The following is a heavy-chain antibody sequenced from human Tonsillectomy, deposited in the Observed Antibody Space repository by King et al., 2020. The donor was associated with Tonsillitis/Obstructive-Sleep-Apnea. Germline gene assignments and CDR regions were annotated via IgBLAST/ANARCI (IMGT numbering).Heavy chain of an antibody. CDR1: GGSISSYY. Sequence: QLQESGPGLVKPSETLSLTCTVSGGSISSYYWSWIRQPPGKGLEWIGYIYYSGSTNYNPSLKSRVTISVDTSKNQFSLKLSSVTAADTAVYYCARRGGYELGGFDYWGQGTLVTVSS. CDR2: IYYSGST. V-gene: IGHV4-59*01. D-gene: IGHD5-12*01. CDR3: ARRGGYELGGFDY. J-gene: IGHJ4*02.